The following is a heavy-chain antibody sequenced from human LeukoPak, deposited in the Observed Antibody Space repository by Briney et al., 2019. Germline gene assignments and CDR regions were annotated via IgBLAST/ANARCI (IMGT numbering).Heavy chain of an antibody. CDR2: ISAYNGNT. CDR1: GYTFTSHG. D-gene: IGHD6-13*01. CDR3: ARTWDSSSWNYYYGMDV. V-gene: IGHV1-18*01. Sequence: ASVKVSCKASGYTFTSHGISWVRQAPGPGLEWMGWISAYNGNTNYAQKFQGRVTMTTDTSTSTAYMELRSLRSDDTAVYYCARTWDSSSWNYYYGMDVWGHGTTVTVSS. J-gene: IGHJ6*02.